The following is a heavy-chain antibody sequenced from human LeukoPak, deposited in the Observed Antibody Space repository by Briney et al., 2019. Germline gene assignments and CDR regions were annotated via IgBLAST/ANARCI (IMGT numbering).Heavy chain of an antibody. CDR3: ARGLSGYSYGYGY. CDR2: ISGSGGST. CDR1: GFTFSSYA. J-gene: IGHJ4*02. V-gene: IGHV3-23*01. Sequence: GGSLRLSCAASGFTFSSYAMSWVRQAPGKGLEWVSAISGSGGSTYYADSVKGRFTISRDNSKNTLYLQMNSLRAEDTAVYYCARGLSGYSYGYGYWSQGTLVTVSS. D-gene: IGHD5-18*01.